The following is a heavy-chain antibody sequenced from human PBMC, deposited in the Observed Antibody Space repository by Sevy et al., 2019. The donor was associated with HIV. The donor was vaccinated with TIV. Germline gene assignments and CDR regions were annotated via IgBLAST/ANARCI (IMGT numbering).Heavy chain of an antibody. Sequence: GGSLRLSCAASGFTFSSYAMSWVRQAPGKGLEWVSAISGSGGSTYYADSVKGRFTISRDNSKNTLYLQMNSLRAEDKAVYYCAKDFYPDYYDSSGFTSAGWFDPWGQGTLVTVSS. V-gene: IGHV3-23*01. D-gene: IGHD3-22*01. J-gene: IGHJ5*02. CDR1: GFTFSSYA. CDR2: ISGSGGST. CDR3: AKDFYPDYYDSSGFTSAGWFDP.